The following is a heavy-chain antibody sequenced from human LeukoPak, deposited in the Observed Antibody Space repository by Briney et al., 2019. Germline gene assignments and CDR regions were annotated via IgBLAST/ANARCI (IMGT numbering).Heavy chain of an antibody. CDR3: ARKGGYYYWFDP. D-gene: IGHD3-22*01. Sequence: ASVKVSCKASGYTFTGYYMHWVRQAPGQGLEWMGRINPNSGGTNYAQKFQGGVTMTRDTSISTAYMELSRLRSDDTAVYYCARKGGYYYWFDPWGQGTLVTVSS. CDR1: GYTFTGYY. V-gene: IGHV1-2*06. CDR2: INPNSGGT. J-gene: IGHJ5*02.